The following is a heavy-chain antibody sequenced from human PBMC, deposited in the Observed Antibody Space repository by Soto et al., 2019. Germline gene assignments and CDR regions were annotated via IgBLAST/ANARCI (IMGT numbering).Heavy chain of an antibody. Sequence: SETLSLTCAVYGGSFSGYYWSWIRQPPGKGLEWIGEINHSGSTNYNPSLKSRVTISVDTSKNQFSLKLSSVTAADTAVYYCARGRGSYDILTGYFFDYWGQGTLVTVSS. CDR2: INHSGST. CDR1: GGSFSGYY. D-gene: IGHD3-9*01. CDR3: ARGRGSYDILTGYFFDY. V-gene: IGHV4-34*01. J-gene: IGHJ4*02.